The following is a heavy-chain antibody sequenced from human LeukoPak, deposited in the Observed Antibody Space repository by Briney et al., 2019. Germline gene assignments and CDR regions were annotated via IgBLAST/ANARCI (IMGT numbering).Heavy chain of an antibody. CDR3: ARELXWGSYFDY. CDR2: INPNSGGT. D-gene: IGHD3-16*01. V-gene: IGHV1-2*02. CDR1: GYTFTGYY. J-gene: IGHJ4*02. Sequence: GASVKVSCKASGYTFTGYYMHWVRQAPGQGLEWMGWINPNSGGTNYAQKFQGRVTMTRDTSIGTAYMELSRLRSDDTAVYYCARELXWGSYFDYWGQGTLVTVSS.